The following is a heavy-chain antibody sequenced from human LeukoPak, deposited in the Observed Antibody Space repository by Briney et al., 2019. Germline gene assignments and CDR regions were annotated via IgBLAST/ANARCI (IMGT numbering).Heavy chain of an antibody. Sequence: SETLSLTCTVSGGSISSYYWSWIRQPAGKGLEWIGRIYTSGSTNYNPSLKSRVTMSVDTSKNQFSLKLSSVTAADTAVYYCARDRGEGYCSSTSCYAKAGNMDVWGKGTTVTISS. J-gene: IGHJ6*03. CDR1: GGSISSYY. CDR2: IYTSGST. D-gene: IGHD2-2*01. V-gene: IGHV4-4*07. CDR3: ARDRGEGYCSSTSCYAKAGNMDV.